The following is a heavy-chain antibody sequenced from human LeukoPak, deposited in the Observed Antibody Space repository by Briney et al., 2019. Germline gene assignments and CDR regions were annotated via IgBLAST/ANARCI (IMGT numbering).Heavy chain of an antibody. D-gene: IGHD5-18*01. CDR1: GFTFSSYW. CDR3: PRHLSGVTGYTYGRGIDY. J-gene: IGHJ4*02. CDR2: IRKDGSEK. V-gene: IGHV3-7*01. Sequence: PGGSLRLSCAASGFTFSSYWMSWVRQAPGKGLEWVANIRKDGSEKYYVDSVEGRFTISRDNAKTSLYLQMNSLRAEDTAVYYCPRHLSGVTGYTYGRGIDYWGQGTLVTVSS.